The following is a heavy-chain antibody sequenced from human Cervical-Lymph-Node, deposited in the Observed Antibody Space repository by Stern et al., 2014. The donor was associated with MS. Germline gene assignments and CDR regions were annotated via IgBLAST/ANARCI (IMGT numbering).Heavy chain of an antibody. J-gene: IGHJ4*02. CDR3: ARQWASIFGVVTYDY. CDR2: VYYSGIT. Sequence: QLQLQESGPGLVKLSETLSLTCTVSGGSISSSSYYWGWIRQPPGKGLEWIGNVYYSGITYYHPALKSRVTISAATSKKPISLKLSSVTAADTAVYYCARQWASIFGVVTYDYWGQGTLVTVSS. V-gene: IGHV4-39*01. D-gene: IGHD3-3*01. CDR1: GGSISSSSYY.